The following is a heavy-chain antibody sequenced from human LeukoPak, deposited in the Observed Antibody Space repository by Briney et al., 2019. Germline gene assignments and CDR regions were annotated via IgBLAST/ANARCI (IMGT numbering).Heavy chain of an antibody. CDR3: MRRAWGMLLDY. D-gene: IGHD2-8*02. CDR2: IHKGYGRI. Sequence: PGGSLRLSCAASGFTFGDYHMTWLRQRPGKGLEWVSDIHKGYGRIYYAESVKGRFTISRDNAKNSLFLQMRRLGPADTAVYYCMRRAWGMLLDYWGQGTLVTVSS. V-gene: IGHV3-11*04. CDR1: GFTFGDYH. J-gene: IGHJ4*02.